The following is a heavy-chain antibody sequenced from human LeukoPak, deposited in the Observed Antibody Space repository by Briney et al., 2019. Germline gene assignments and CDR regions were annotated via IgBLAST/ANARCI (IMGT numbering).Heavy chain of an antibody. Sequence: GGSLRLSCAASGFTFSSNYMSWVRQAPGKGLEWVSVIYSGGSTYYADSVKGRFTISRDNSKNTLYLQMNSLRAEDTAVYYCARGGDSSGWHNWFDPWGQGTLVTVSS. CDR1: GFTFSSNY. V-gene: IGHV3-53*01. CDR3: ARGGDSSGWHNWFDP. J-gene: IGHJ5*02. CDR2: IYSGGST. D-gene: IGHD6-19*01.